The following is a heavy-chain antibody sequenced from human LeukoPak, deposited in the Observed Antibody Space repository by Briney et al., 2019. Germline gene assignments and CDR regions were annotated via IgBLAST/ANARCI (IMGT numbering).Heavy chain of an antibody. Sequence: AGGSLRLSCAASGFTFSTYAMSWVRQAPGKGLDWVSAISGSGDATYYADSVKGRFTISRDNSKNTLYLQMNSLRAEDTAVYYCAKDVQVQYSSSSHDYWGQGTLVTVSS. CDR2: ISGSGDAT. V-gene: IGHV3-23*01. J-gene: IGHJ4*02. CDR1: GFTFSTYA. CDR3: AKDVQVQYSSSSHDY. D-gene: IGHD6-6*01.